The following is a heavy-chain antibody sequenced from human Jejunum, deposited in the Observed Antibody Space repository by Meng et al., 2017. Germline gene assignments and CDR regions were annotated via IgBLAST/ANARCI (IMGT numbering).Heavy chain of an antibody. Sequence: QIQLPQSGPGPVKPSHPLSPTCAIPGHTVSSNSAGWNWIRQSPSRGLEWLGRTYYRSKWYIDYAVSVKSRITINPDTSKNQFSLHLNSVTPEDTAVYYCAGGGLVRSTRGYFDYWGQGTLVTVSS. J-gene: IGHJ4*02. CDR1: GHTVSSNSAG. D-gene: IGHD1-26*01. CDR3: AGGGLVRSTRGYFDY. V-gene: IGHV6-1*01. CDR2: TYYRSKWYI.